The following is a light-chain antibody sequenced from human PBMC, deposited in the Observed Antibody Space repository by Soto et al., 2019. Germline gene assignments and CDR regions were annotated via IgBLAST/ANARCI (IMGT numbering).Light chain of an antibody. CDR3: CSYVGSDTYVI. CDR1: SGDIGSYNR. J-gene: IGLJ2*01. CDR2: EGS. Sequence: QSALTQPASVSGSPGQSITISCTGTSGDIGSYNRVSWYQQHPGKAPKLMIYEGSKRPSGVSNRFSGSKSGNTASLTISGLQAEDEGQYYCCSYVGSDTYVIFGGGTKVTVL. V-gene: IGLV2-23*01.